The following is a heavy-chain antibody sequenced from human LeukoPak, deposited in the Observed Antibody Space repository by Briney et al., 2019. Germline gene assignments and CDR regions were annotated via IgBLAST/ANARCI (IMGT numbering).Heavy chain of an antibody. CDR1: GGSISNFY. D-gene: IGHD6-13*01. CDR2: IYYSGST. Sequence: SETLSLTCTVSGGSISNFYWSWIRQPPGKGLEWIGYIYYSGSTNYNPSLKSRVTISVDTSKNQFTLKLSSVTAADTAVYYCARHMYTSSWTNFDYWGQGTLVTVSS. V-gene: IGHV4-59*08. J-gene: IGHJ4*02. CDR3: ARHMYTSSWTNFDY.